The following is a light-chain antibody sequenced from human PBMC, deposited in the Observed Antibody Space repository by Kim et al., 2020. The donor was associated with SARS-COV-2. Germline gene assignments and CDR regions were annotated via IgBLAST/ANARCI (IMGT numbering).Light chain of an antibody. Sequence: VSPGQTARITCSGAVLAKKYARWFQQTPGQAPVLVIYKDSEQPSGVPERFSGSSSGTTVTLTISGAQVEDEADYYCYSAADNNLRVFGGGTQLTVL. CDR2: KDS. V-gene: IGLV3-27*01. CDR3: YSAADNNLRV. J-gene: IGLJ3*02. CDR1: VLAKKY.